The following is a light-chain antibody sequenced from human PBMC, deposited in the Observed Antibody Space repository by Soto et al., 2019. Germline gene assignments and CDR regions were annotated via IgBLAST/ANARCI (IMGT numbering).Light chain of an antibody. J-gene: IGKJ4*01. CDR2: TVS. CDR3: QQFNSSSFT. Sequence: DIPLTQSPSFLAASVGNRLTITIRASQDIRSSLAWYQQKPGKAPNLLTYTVSTLQSGAPSRFSGSRPGTEFTLTISSLQPEDFATDYCQQFNSSSFTFGGGTKVEI. V-gene: IGKV1-9*01. CDR1: QDIRSS.